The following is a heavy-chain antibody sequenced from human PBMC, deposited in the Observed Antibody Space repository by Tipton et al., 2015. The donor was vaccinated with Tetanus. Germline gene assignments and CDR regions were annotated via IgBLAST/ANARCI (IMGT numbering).Heavy chain of an antibody. CDR1: GASIGSRGYY. CDR2: IYSSGSS. Sequence: TLSRTCTVSGASIGSRGYYWSWIRRHPGKGLEWVGYIYSSGSSYYNPALKGRGSITIDTSRNQFSLHLSSVTAADTGVYFCARDSGGYSGYDSWGQGTLVTVSS. D-gene: IGHD5-12*01. V-gene: IGHV4-31*03. J-gene: IGHJ4*02. CDR3: ARDSGGYSGYDS.